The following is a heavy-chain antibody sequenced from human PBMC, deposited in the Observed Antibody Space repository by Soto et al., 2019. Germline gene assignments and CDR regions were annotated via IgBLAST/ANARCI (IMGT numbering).Heavy chain of an antibody. CDR3: ASRTSGWYFDY. CDR2: INPSGGST. J-gene: IGHJ4*02. D-gene: IGHD6-19*01. Sequence: GASVKASCKASGYTFTSYYMHWVRQAPGQGLEWMGIINPSGGSTSYAQKFQGRVTMTRDTSKSTLYMQMNSLRAEDTAVYYCASRTSGWYFDYWGQGTLVTVSS. CDR1: GYTFTSYY. V-gene: IGHV1-46*01.